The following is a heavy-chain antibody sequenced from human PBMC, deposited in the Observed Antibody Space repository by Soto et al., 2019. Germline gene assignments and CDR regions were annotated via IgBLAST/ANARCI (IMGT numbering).Heavy chain of an antibody. Sequence: QVQLVESGGGVVQPGRSLRLSCAASGFTFSSYGMHWVRQAPGKGLEWVAVISYDGSNKYYADSVKGRFTISRDNSKNXLYMQMNSLRAEDSVVYYCAKGGSITMVRCEKFDFWGQGTLVTVSS. CDR1: GFTFSSYG. CDR3: AKGGSITMVRCEKFDF. CDR2: ISYDGSNK. D-gene: IGHD3-10*01. V-gene: IGHV3-30*18. J-gene: IGHJ4*02.